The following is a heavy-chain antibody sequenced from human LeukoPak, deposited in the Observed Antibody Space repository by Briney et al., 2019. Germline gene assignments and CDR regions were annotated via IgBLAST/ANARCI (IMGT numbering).Heavy chain of an antibody. CDR1: GFTFSCFS. D-gene: IGHD3-16*01. Sequence: GGSLRLSCAASGFTFSCFSMWWVRQAPGKGLECVSGISGIGDPTFYADSVKGRFTLSRDNSKNTLYLQTHSLRAEDTAVYHCAKDRAMYSYASFDYWGQGTLVIASS. J-gene: IGHJ4*02. CDR2: ISGIGDPT. CDR3: AKDRAMYSYASFDY. V-gene: IGHV3-23*01.